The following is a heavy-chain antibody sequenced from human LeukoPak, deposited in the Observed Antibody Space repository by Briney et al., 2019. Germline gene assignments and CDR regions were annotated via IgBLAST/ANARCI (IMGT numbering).Heavy chain of an antibody. CDR2: INHSGST. J-gene: IGHJ4*02. D-gene: IGHD3-22*01. CDR1: GGSFSGYY. Sequence: SETLSLTCAVYGGSFSGYYWSWIRQPPGKGLEWIGEINHSGSTNYNPSLKSRATISVDTSKNQFSLKLSSVTAADTAVYYCARDLITMTPYWGQGTLVTVSS. CDR3: ARDLITMTPY. V-gene: IGHV4-34*01.